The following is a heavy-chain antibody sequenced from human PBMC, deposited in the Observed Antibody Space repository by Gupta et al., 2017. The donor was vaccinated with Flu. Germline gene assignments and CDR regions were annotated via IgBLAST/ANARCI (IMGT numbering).Heavy chain of an antibody. CDR2: INGDGSTT. V-gene: IGHV3-74*03. CDR3: ARVGRDGYSNFDQ. J-gene: IGHJ4*02. CDR1: GFTFSRYW. Sequence: EVQLVESGGGLVQPGESLRISCVASGFTFSRYWINWVRQVPGKGLVWVSRINGDGSTTTYADSVEGRFTISRDNAKNTLYLQMNSLSVEDTALYYCARVGRDGYSNFDQWGQGTLVTVSS. D-gene: IGHD5-24*01.